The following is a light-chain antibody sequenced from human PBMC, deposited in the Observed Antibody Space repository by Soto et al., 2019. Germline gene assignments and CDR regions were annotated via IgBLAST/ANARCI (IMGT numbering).Light chain of an antibody. Sequence: ESVVTQSPATLSLSPGERVTLSCRASQSVSNKVAWYQQKPGQTPRVIIYDTSTRAADIPARFSGSGYGTYFTLTISSLQSEDFAVYYCQQYNIWRSITLGPGRLLEIK. CDR2: DTS. V-gene: IGKV3-15*01. CDR1: QSVSNK. J-gene: IGKJ5*01. CDR3: QQYNIWRSIT.